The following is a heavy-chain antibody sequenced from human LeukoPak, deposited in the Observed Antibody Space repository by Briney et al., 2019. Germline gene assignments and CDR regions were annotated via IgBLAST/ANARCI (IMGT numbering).Heavy chain of an antibody. J-gene: IGHJ4*02. V-gene: IGHV4-59*12. CDR3: ARGAPGATGFSFFDY. D-gene: IGHD1-26*01. Sequence: KPSETLSLTCTVSGGSISSYYWSWIRQPPGKGLEWIGYIYYSGSTYYNPSLKSRVTISVDTSKNQFSLKLSSVTAADTAVYYCARGAPGATGFSFFDYWGQGTLVTVSS. CDR1: GGSISSYY. CDR2: IYYSGST.